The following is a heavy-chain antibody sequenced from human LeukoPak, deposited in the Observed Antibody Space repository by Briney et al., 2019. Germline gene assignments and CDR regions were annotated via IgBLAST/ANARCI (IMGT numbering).Heavy chain of an antibody. CDR3: ARDPEPWGGMDV. CDR2: ISSSSYI. Sequence: GGSLRLSCAASGFIFSSYSMNWVRQAPGKGLEWVSSISSSSYIYYADSVKGRFTISRDNAKNSLYLQMNSLRAEDTAVYYCARDPEPWGGMDVWGQGTTVTVSS. CDR1: GFIFSSYS. J-gene: IGHJ6*02. D-gene: IGHD3-16*01. V-gene: IGHV3-21*01.